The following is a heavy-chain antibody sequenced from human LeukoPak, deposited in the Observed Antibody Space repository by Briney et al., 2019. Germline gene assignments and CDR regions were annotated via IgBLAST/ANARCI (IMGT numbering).Heavy chain of an antibody. CDR1: GYSFTSYW. D-gene: IGHD1-26*01. CDR2: IYPGDSDT. J-gene: IGHJ4*02. Sequence: GESLKISCKGSGYSFTSYWIGWVRQMPGKGLEWMGIIYPGDSDTRYSPSFQGQVTISADKSISTAYLQWSSLKASDTAMYYCARAVGATLSHSYFDYWGQGTLVTVSS. V-gene: IGHV5-51*01. CDR3: ARAVGATLSHSYFDY.